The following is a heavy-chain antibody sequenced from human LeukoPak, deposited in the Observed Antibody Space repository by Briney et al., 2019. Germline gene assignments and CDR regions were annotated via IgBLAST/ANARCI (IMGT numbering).Heavy chain of an antibody. CDR1: GYSFLSSW. Sequence: GESLKISCKASGYSFLSSWIGWVRQMPGKGLEWMGIIYPGDSDTRYSPSFQGQVTISADKSINTAYLQWSSLKASDTAMYYCARRVDSSGYYYAYFDYWGQGTLVTVSS. J-gene: IGHJ4*02. D-gene: IGHD3-22*01. V-gene: IGHV5-51*01. CDR3: ARRVDSSGYYYAYFDY. CDR2: IYPGDSDT.